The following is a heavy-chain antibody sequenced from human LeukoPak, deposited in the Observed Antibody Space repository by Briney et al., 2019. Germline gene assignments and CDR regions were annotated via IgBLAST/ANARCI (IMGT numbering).Heavy chain of an antibody. V-gene: IGHV1-69*05. J-gene: IGHJ5*02. CDR3: MVDYRSPADPPDNNWFDP. D-gene: IGHD4-11*01. Sequence: SVTDSCKASGGTFSSYAISWVRQAPGQGLEWMGRIIPIFGTANYAQKFQGRVTITTDESTSTAYMELSSLRSEDTAVYYCMVDYRSPADPPDNNWFDPWGQGTLVTVSS. CDR1: GGTFSSYA. CDR2: IIPIFGTA.